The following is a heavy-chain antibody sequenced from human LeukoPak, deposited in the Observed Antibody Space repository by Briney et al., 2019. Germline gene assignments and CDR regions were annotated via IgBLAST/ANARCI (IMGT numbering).Heavy chain of an antibody. CDR2: ISYDGSNK. CDR3: ARAPAAYYYGSGSLGTDY. Sequence: PGGSLRLSCAASGFTFSSYAMHWVRQAPGKGLEWVAVISYDGSNKYYADSVEGRFTISRDNAKNSLYLQMNSLRAEDTAVYYCARAPAAYYYGSGSLGTDYWGQGTLVTVSS. V-gene: IGHV3-30-3*01. CDR1: GFTFSSYA. J-gene: IGHJ4*02. D-gene: IGHD3-10*01.